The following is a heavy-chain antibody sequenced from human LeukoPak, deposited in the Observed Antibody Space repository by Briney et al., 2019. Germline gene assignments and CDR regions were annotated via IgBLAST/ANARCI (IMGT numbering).Heavy chain of an antibody. J-gene: IGHJ4*02. D-gene: IGHD3-10*01. CDR1: GYTFTGYY. CDR3: ASPSRGVRGVMDY. V-gene: IGHV1-2*02. Sequence: ASVKVSCKASGYTFTGYYMHWVRQAPGQGLEWMGWINPNSGGTNYAQKFQGRVTMIRDTSISTAYMELSRLRSDDTAVYYCASPSRGVRGVMDYWGQGTLVTVSS. CDR2: INPNSGGT.